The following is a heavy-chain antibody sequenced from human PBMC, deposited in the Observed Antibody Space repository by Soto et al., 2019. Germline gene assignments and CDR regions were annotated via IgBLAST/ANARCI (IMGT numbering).Heavy chain of an antibody. Sequence: GRSLRLLCAASGFTYSSPWMCPVCQAPGKGLEWVANIKQDGSEKYYVDSVKGRFTISRDNAPNSLYLQMNSLRAEDTAVYYCARLTPPRIAAAGTRLDYWGQGT. V-gene: IGHV3-7*03. D-gene: IGHD6-13*01. CDR3: ARLTPPRIAAAGTRLDY. CDR1: GFTYSSPW. CDR2: IKQDGSEK. J-gene: IGHJ4*02.